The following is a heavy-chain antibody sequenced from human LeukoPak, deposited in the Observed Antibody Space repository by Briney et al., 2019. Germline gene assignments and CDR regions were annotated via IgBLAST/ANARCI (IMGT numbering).Heavy chain of an antibody. D-gene: IGHD5-18*01. V-gene: IGHV3-33*08. CDR3: ARALSAMVPDY. CDR1: GFTFSDYY. J-gene: IGHJ4*02. CDR2: IRYDGGNK. Sequence: GGSLRLSCAASGFTFSDYYMSWIRQAPGKGLEWLAVIRYDGGNKYYGDSVRGRFTISRDNSKNTLYLQMNSLRAEDTAMYHCARALSAMVPDYWGQGTLLTVSS.